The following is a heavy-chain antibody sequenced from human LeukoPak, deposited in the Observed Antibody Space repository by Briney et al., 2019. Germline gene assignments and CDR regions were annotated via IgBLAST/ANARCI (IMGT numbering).Heavy chain of an antibody. V-gene: IGHV3-30-3*01. CDR3: ARDRGSYRPRYYFDY. CDR1: GSTFSSYA. CDR2: ISYDGSNK. J-gene: IGHJ4*02. D-gene: IGHD1-26*01. Sequence: PGRSLRLSCAASGSTFSSYAMHWVRQAPGKGLEWVAVISYDGSNKYYADSVKGRFTISRDNSKNTLYLQMNSLRAEDTAVYYCARDRGSYRPRYYFDYWGQGTLVTVSS.